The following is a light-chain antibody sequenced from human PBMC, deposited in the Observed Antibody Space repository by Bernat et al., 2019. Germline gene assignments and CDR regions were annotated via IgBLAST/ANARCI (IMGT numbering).Light chain of an antibody. CDR2: EVS. V-gene: IGLV2-23*02. CDR3: CSYGGSRRV. CDR1: SSDVVNYDL. Sequence: QSVLTQPASVSGSPGQSITISCTGASSDVVNYDLVSWYQQHPGKVPKLMIYEVSKRPSGVSARFSGSNSGNTASLTISGLQAEDEADYYCCSYGGSRRVFGGGTKVTVL. J-gene: IGLJ3*02.